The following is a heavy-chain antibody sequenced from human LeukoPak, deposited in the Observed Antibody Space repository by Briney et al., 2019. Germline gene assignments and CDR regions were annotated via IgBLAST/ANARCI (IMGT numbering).Heavy chain of an antibody. V-gene: IGHV3-30*04. CDR1: GFTFSTYP. J-gene: IGHJ4*02. Sequence: GGSLRLSCAASGFTFSTYPIHWVRQAPGKGLEWVAVISYDGSKKYYADSVKGRFTISRDNSKNTPYLQMNSLRPEDTAVYYCAREDYYFDYWGQGTLVTVSS. CDR2: ISYDGSKK. CDR3: AREDYYFDY.